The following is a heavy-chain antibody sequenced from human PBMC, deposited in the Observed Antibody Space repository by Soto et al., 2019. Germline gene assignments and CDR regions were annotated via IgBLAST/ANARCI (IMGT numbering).Heavy chain of an antibody. J-gene: IGHJ4*02. V-gene: IGHV3-30-3*01. Sequence: QVQLVESGGGVVQPGRSLRLSCAASGFTFSSYAMHWVRQAPGKGLEWVAVISYDGSNKYYADSVKGRFTISRDNSKNTLYLQMNSLRAEDTAVYYCARERYYDSSGWDYWGQGTLVTVSS. CDR2: ISYDGSNK. D-gene: IGHD3-22*01. CDR1: GFTFSSYA. CDR3: ARERYYDSSGWDY.